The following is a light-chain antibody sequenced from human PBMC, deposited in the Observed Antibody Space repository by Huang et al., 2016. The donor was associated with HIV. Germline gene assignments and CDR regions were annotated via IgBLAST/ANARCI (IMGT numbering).Light chain of an antibody. CDR2: DSS. CDR3: QQYDGLYT. Sequence: DIQMTQSPSSLSVSVGDRVTITCQASQVIRNYLNWYQQKPVKAPKLLVLDSSNRQSGVQARFSGNGSGTNFYFTIDSLQPEDTAKYYCQQYDGLYTFGQGTTLEIK. J-gene: IGKJ2*01. CDR1: QVIRNY. V-gene: IGKV1-33*01.